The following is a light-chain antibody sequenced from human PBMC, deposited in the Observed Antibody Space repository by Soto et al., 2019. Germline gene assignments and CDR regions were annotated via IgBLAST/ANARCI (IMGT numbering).Light chain of an antibody. J-gene: IGLJ2*01. CDR3: AAWDDSLNGVV. CDR2: SNS. Sequence: QSVLTQPPSASGTPGQRVTISCSGGSSNIGINAVNWYQQLPGTAPKLLLYSNSQRPSGVPGRFSGSKSGTSASLAISGLHSEDEADYYCAAWDDSLNGVVFGGGTKLTVL. CDR1: SSNIGINA. V-gene: IGLV1-44*01.